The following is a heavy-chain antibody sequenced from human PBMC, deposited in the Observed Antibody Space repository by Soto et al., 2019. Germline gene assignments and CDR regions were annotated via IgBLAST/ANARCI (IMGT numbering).Heavy chain of an antibody. CDR3: ARGRGYSGDDHYYYFDMDV. Sequence: QVQLVQSGAEVKKPGSSVTVSCKASGGTFNNYPITWVRQAPGEGLEWMGGSIPIFGTANYAQKFQGRVTISVDESTSTAYMELSSLRSEDTAVYYCARGRGYSGDDHYYYFDMDVWGQGTTVTVSS. CDR1: GGTFNNYP. J-gene: IGHJ6*02. V-gene: IGHV1-69*01. D-gene: IGHD5-12*01. CDR2: SIPIFGTA.